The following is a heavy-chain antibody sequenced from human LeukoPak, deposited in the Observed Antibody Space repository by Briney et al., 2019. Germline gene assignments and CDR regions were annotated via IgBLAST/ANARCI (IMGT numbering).Heavy chain of an antibody. V-gene: IGHV4-39*01. CDR2: IYYSGST. D-gene: IGHD3-16*02. J-gene: IGHJ4*02. Sequence: SETLSLTCTVSGGSISSSSYYWGWIRQPPGKGLEWIGSIYYSGSTYYNPSLKSRVTISVVTSKNQFSLKLSSVTAADTAVYYCARLGHRSTLDYWGQGTLVTVSS. CDR3: ARLGHRSTLDY. CDR1: GGSISSSSYY.